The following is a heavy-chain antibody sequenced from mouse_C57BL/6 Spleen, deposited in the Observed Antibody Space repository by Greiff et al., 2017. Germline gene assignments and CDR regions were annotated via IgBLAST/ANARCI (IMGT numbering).Heavy chain of an antibody. CDR3: AREGDNYYGSSYDFDY. J-gene: IGHJ2*01. CDR1: GYTFTSYW. Sequence: QVQLQQSGTELVKPGASVKLSCKASGYTFTSYWMHWVKQRPGQGLEWIGNINPSNGGTNYNEKFKSKATLTVDKSSSTAYMQLSSLTSEDSAVYYCAREGDNYYGSSYDFDYWGQGTTLTVSS. V-gene: IGHV1-53*01. D-gene: IGHD1-1*01. CDR2: INPSNGGT.